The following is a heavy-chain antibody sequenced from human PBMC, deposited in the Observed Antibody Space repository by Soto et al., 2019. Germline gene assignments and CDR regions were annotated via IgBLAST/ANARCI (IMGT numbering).Heavy chain of an antibody. D-gene: IGHD6-13*01. J-gene: IGHJ4*02. Sequence: KASETLSLTCTVSGGSISSGGYYWSWIRQHPGKGLEWIGYIYDSGSTYYNPSLKSRVTISVDTSKNQFSLKLNSVTAADTAVYYCAREQPRRMIDYWGQGTLVTVSS. CDR1: GGSISSGGYY. CDR2: IYDSGST. CDR3: AREQPRRMIDY. V-gene: IGHV4-31*03.